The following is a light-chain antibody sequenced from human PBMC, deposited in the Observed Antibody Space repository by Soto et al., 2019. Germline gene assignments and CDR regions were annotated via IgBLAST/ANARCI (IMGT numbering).Light chain of an antibody. CDR3: QAWDSSTGVV. J-gene: IGLJ2*01. CDR1: KLGDRF. V-gene: IGLV3-1*01. Sequence: ELTQPPSVSVSPGQTASIPCSGDKLGDRFACWYQQKPGQSPVMVIYQDSRRPSGIPERFSGSNSGNTATLTISGTQPMDEADYYCQAWDSSTGVVFGGGTKLTVL. CDR2: QDS.